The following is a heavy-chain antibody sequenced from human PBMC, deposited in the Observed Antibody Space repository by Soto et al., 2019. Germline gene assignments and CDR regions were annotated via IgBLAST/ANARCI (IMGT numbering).Heavy chain of an antibody. V-gene: IGHV4-34*01. D-gene: IGHD3-10*01. CDR1: GGSFSGYY. CDR3: ASVLQRGVRRLGFDY. CDR2: INHSGST. J-gene: IGHJ4*02. Sequence: QVQLQQWGAGLLKPSETLSLTCAVYGGSFSGYYWSWIRQPPGKGLEWIGEINHSGSTNYNPSLKSRVTISVDTSKNQFSLKLSSVTAADTAVYYCASVLQRGVRRLGFDYWGQGTLVTVSS.